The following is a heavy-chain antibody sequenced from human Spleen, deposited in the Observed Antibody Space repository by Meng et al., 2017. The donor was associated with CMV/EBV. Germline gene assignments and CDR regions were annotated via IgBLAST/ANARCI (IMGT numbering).Heavy chain of an antibody. J-gene: IGHJ4*02. D-gene: IGHD6-13*01. Sequence: SLTCVVYGGSFSGYYWSWIRQPPGKGLEWIGEINHSGSTNYNPSLKSRVTISVDTSKNQFSLKLSSVTAADTAVYYCARTPGYTLDYWGQGTLVTVSS. CDR1: GGSFSGYY. CDR3: ARTPGYTLDY. V-gene: IGHV4-34*01. CDR2: INHSGST.